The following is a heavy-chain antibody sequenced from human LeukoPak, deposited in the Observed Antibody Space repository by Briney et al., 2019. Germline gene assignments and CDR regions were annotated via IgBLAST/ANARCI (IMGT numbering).Heavy chain of an antibody. CDR2: ITSSSSYI. J-gene: IGHJ4*02. CDR1: GFTFSSYS. D-gene: IGHD1-14*01. Sequence: GGSLRLSCAASGFTFSSYSMNWVRQAPGRGLEWVSSITSSSSYIYYADSVKGRFTISRDNAKNSLYLQMNSLRAEDTAVYYCATETNGRHYDYWGQGTLLTVSS. V-gene: IGHV3-21*01. CDR3: ATETNGRHYDY.